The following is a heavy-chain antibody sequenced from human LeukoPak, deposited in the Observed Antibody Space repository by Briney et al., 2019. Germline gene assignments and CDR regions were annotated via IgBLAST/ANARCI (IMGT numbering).Heavy chain of an antibody. J-gene: IGHJ4*02. Sequence: GSLRLSCAASGFTFSSYWMHWVRQAPGKGLVWVSRINSDGSSTSYADSVKGRFTISRDNAKNTLYLQMNSLRAEDTAVYYCALFYDSSGYYRVLFDYWGQGTLVTVSS. CDR1: GFTFSSYW. D-gene: IGHD3-22*01. V-gene: IGHV3-74*01. CDR3: ALFYDSSGYYRVLFDY. CDR2: INSDGSST.